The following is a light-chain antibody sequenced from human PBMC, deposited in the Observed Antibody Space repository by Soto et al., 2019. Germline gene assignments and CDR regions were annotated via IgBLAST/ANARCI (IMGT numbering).Light chain of an antibody. CDR3: MQFAHFPRT. CDR1: QSLVYSDVNTY. V-gene: IGKV2-24*01. J-gene: IGKJ1*01. CDR2: QIS. Sequence: DVVLTQTPLSSPVTLGQPASISCRTSQSLVYSDVNTYLSWLQQRPGQPPRLLIYQISNRFSGVPDRFIGSGAGTDFTLKISRVEAADVGVYYCMQFAHFPRTFGQGTKLEI.